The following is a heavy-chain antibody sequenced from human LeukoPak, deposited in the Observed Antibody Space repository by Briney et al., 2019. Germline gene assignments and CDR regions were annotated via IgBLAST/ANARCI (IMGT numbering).Heavy chain of an antibody. J-gene: IGHJ4*02. CDR3: ARDEGMYHFWNGYMGDY. Sequence: GGSLRLSCAASGFTFSSYWMSWVRQAPGKGLEWVANIKQDGSEKYYVDSVKGRFTISRDNAKNSLYLQMNSLRAEDTAVYYCARDEGMYHFWNGYMGDYWGQGTLVTVSS. D-gene: IGHD3/OR15-3a*01. CDR2: IKQDGSEK. V-gene: IGHV3-7*01. CDR1: GFTFSSYW.